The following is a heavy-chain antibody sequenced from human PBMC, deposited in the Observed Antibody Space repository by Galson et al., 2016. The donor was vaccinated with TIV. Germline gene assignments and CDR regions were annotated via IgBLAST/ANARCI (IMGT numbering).Heavy chain of an antibody. CDR2: ISRTSGTI. CDR1: SFTLSSYS. CDR3: ARDLLEIPGEGYLDS. Sequence: SLRLSCAASSFTLSSYSMNWVRQAPGKGLEWLAYISRTSGTIYYADSVKGRFTISRDNAENSLFLQMSSLRVEDTAIYYCARDLLEIPGEGYLDSWGQGTLVTVSS. D-gene: IGHD1-1*01. J-gene: IGHJ4*02. V-gene: IGHV3-48*04.